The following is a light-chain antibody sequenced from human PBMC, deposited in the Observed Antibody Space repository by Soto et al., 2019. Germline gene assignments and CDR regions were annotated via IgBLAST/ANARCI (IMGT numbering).Light chain of an antibody. Sequence: PGERTTLSCRASQTINTNSLAWYQQKPGQAPRLLIYGASNRATGIADRFSGSGSGTDFTLTISRLEPEDFAAYYCQQYASSSSWTFGQGTKVEIK. V-gene: IGKV3-20*01. CDR1: QTINTNS. CDR2: GAS. J-gene: IGKJ1*01. CDR3: QQYASSSSWT.